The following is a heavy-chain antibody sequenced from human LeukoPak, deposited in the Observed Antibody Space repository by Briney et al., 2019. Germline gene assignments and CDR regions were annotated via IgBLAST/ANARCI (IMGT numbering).Heavy chain of an antibody. CDR1: GFTFSTYA. CDR2: ISYDGSNK. D-gene: IGHD3-3*01. J-gene: IGHJ4*02. Sequence: GGSLRLSCAASGFTFSTYAMHWVRQAPVKGLEWVAVISYDGSNKYYADSVKGRFTISRDNSKNTLYLQMNSLRAEDAAVYYCAKVIDRRFLPQRVDYWGQGTLVTVSS. CDR3: AKVIDRRFLPQRVDY. V-gene: IGHV3-30-3*01.